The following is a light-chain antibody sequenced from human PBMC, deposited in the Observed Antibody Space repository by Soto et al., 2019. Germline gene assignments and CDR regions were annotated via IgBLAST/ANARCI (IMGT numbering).Light chain of an antibody. Sequence: ESLVTQSPVTLSLSPGERSTLSCRASQNVRGYLAWYQQKPGQAPRLLIYDASNRATGIPARLSGSGSGTDFTLTISSLEPEDSSVYYCQQNLGVHTFGQGTKVDIK. CDR3: QQNLGVHT. J-gene: IGKJ1*01. CDR2: DAS. V-gene: IGKV3-11*01. CDR1: QNVRGY.